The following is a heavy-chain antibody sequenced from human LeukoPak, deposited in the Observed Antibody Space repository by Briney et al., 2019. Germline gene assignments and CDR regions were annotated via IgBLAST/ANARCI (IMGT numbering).Heavy chain of an antibody. D-gene: IGHD2-2*01. CDR3: ARDSNGGCSSTSCYQWFDP. CDR2: TIPIFGAK. V-gene: IGHV1-69*13. Sequence: ASVKVSCKASGGTFSSFGITWVRQAPGQGLEWMGGTIPIFGAKHYAQKFQGRVTITADESTSTAYMELSSLRSEDTAVYYCARDSNGGCSSTSCYQWFDPWGQGTLVTVSS. J-gene: IGHJ5*02. CDR1: GGTFSSFG.